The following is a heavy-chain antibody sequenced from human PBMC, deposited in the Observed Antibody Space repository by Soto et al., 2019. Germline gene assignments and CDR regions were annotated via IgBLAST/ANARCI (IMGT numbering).Heavy chain of an antibody. CDR3: ASEGIVRTIPLFVWFDP. D-gene: IGHD5-12*01. Sequence: RAPVKVSCKASGGTFSSCAISWLRQAPGQGLEWMGGIIPIFGTANYAQKFQGRVTITSDEYTSTAYMELSSLRAEETAVYYWASEGIVRTIPLFVWFDPWGEGILVTVSS. CDR1: GGTFSSCA. V-gene: IGHV1-69*01. CDR2: IIPIFGTA. J-gene: IGHJ5*02.